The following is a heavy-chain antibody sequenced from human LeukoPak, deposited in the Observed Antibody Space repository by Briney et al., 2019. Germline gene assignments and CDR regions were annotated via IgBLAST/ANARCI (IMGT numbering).Heavy chain of an antibody. CDR1: GFTVSSNY. CDR3: AKDSVRFLEWLLSSIDY. D-gene: IGHD3-3*01. Sequence: GGSLRLSCAASGFTVSSNYMSWVRQAPGKGLEWVSVIYSGGSTYYADSVKGRFTISRDNSKSTLYLQMNSLRAEDTAVYYCAKDSVRFLEWLLSSIDYWGQGTLVTVSS. V-gene: IGHV3-66*01. J-gene: IGHJ4*02. CDR2: IYSGGST.